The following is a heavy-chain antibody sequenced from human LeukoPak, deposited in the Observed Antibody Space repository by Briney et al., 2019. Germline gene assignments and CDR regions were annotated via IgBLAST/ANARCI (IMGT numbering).Heavy chain of an antibody. V-gene: IGHV1-2*02. CDR1: GYTFTGYY. D-gene: IGHD3-10*01. Sequence: ASVKVSCKASGYTFTGYYMHWVRQAPGQGLEWMGWINPNSGGTNYAQKFQGRVTMTRDTSISTAYMELSSLRSEDTAVYYCARAQVRGVIIYNWFDPWGQGTLVTVSS. J-gene: IGHJ5*02. CDR2: INPNSGGT. CDR3: ARAQVRGVIIYNWFDP.